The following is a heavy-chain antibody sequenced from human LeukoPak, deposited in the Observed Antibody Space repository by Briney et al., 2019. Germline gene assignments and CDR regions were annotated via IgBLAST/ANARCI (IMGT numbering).Heavy chain of an antibody. Sequence: GGSLRLSCAASGSTFDDYGMSWVRQAPGKGLEWVSGINWNGGSTGYADPVKGRFTISRDNAKNSLYLQMNSLRAEDTALYYCARGITSGYSAMDVWGKGTTVTVSS. CDR1: GSTFDDYG. CDR3: ARGITSGYSAMDV. CDR2: INWNGGST. V-gene: IGHV3-20*04. D-gene: IGHD5-12*01. J-gene: IGHJ6*03.